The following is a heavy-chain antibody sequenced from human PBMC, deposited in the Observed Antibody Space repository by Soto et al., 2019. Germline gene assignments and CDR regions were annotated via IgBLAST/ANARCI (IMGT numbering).Heavy chain of an antibody. CDR3: ARHGGDYFAY. J-gene: IGHJ4*02. CDR2: IYYSGST. D-gene: IGHD3-16*01. V-gene: IGHV4-59*08. Sequence: SETLSLTCTVSGGSISSYYWSWIRQPPGKGLEWIGYIYYSGSTNYNPSLKSRVTISVDTSKNQFSLKLSSVTAADTAVYYCARHGGDYFAYWGQGTLVTVSS. CDR1: GGSISSYY.